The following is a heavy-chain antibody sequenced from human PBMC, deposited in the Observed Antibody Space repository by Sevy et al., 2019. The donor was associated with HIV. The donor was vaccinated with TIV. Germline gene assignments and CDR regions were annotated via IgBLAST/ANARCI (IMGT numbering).Heavy chain of an antibody. Sequence: GGSLRLSCAVSGFIFSDYYMSWIRQAPGRGLQWVSYIRASGNTRYYADSVKGRFAISRDNANSSLYLQMSSLRAEDTAIYYCARAEYGSGYFDYWGQGTLVTVSS. CDR1: GFIFSDYY. CDR2: IRASGNTR. CDR3: ARAEYGSGYFDY. V-gene: IGHV3-11*01. J-gene: IGHJ4*02. D-gene: IGHD3-10*01.